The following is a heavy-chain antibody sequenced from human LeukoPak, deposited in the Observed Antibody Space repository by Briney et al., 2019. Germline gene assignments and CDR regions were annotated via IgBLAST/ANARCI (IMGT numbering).Heavy chain of an antibody. V-gene: IGHV3-48*02. CDR1: GFTFSSYS. CDR3: ARASGGDRTYYYYGMDV. CDR2: ISSSSSTI. J-gene: IGHJ6*02. Sequence: GGSLRLSCAASGFTFSSYSMNWVRQAPGKGLEWVSYISSSSSTIYYADSVKGRFTISRDNAKNSLYLQMNSLRDEDTAVYYCARASGGDRTYYYYGMDVWGQGTTVTVSS. D-gene: IGHD2-21*02.